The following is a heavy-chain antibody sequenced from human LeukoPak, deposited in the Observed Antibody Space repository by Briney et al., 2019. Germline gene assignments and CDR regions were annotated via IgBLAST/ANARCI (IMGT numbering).Heavy chain of an antibody. CDR3: ARVRKWNPYHTFDY. J-gene: IGHJ4*02. V-gene: IGHV4-59*12. Sequence: SETLSLTCTVSGGSISSYYWSWIRQPPGKGLEWIGYIYYSGSTYYNPSLKSRVTISVDTSKNQFSLKLSSVTAADTAVYYCARVRKWNPYHTFDYWGQGTLVTVSS. D-gene: IGHD1-20*01. CDR2: IYYSGST. CDR1: GGSISSYY.